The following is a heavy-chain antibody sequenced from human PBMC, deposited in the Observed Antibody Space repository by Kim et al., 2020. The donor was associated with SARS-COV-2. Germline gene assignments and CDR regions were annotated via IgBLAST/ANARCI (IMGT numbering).Heavy chain of an antibody. CDR2: IDCANGNT. CDR1: GHTFSRDS. J-gene: IGHJ4*02. CDR3: LGGYYFDY. V-gene: IGHV1-3*01. D-gene: IGHD2-15*01. Sequence: ASVKVSCKTFGHTFSRDSIHWVRQAPGQSLEWMGGIDCANGNTKYSPKFQGRVTFSSDTSASTAHMELSSLRSEHSAVYYCLGGYYFDYWGQGTLITVSS.